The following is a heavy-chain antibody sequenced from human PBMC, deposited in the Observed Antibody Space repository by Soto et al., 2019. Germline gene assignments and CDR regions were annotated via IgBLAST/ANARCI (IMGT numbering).Heavy chain of an antibody. CDR2: ISSSSSYI. Sequence: GGSLRLSCAASGFTFSSYSMNWVRQAPGKGLEWVSSISSSSSYIYYADSVKGRFTISRDNAKNSLYLQMNSLRAEDTAVYYCARADCSSTSCYLYYYYGMDVWGQGTTVTVSS. J-gene: IGHJ6*02. D-gene: IGHD2-2*01. V-gene: IGHV3-21*01. CDR1: GFTFSSYS. CDR3: ARADCSSTSCYLYYYYGMDV.